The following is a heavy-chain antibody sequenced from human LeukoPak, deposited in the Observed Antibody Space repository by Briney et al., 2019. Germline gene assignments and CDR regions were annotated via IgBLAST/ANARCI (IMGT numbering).Heavy chain of an antibody. Sequence: GGSLRLSCAASGFTFSSYGMSWVRQAPGKGLEWVSAISGSGGSTYYADSVKGRFTISRDNSKNTLYLQMNSPRAEDTAVYYCAKARSIVVVITPDYWGQGTLVTVSS. CDR1: GFTFSSYG. V-gene: IGHV3-23*01. D-gene: IGHD3-22*01. CDR3: AKARSIVVVITPDY. J-gene: IGHJ4*02. CDR2: ISGSGGST.